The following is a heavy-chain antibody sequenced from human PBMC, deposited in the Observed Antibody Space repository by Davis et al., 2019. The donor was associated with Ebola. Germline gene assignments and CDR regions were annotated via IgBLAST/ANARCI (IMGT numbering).Heavy chain of an antibody. CDR3: ARRVPMGNWFDP. CDR1: SGSISSSSYY. J-gene: IGHJ5*02. CDR2: IYYSGST. D-gene: IGHD3-10*01. Sequence: MPSETLSLTCTVSSGSISSSSYYWGWIRQPPGKGLEWIGSIYYSGSTYYNPSLKSRVTISVDTSKNQFSLKLSSVTAADTAVYYCARRVPMGNWFDPWGQGTLVTVSS. V-gene: IGHV4-39*01.